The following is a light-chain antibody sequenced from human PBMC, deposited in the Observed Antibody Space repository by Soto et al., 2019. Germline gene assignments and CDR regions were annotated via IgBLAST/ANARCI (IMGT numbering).Light chain of an antibody. V-gene: IGKV3-20*01. Sequence: EIVLTQSPCTLSVSPWETSTLSFVASQSVSTNQLAWYQYKRGQAPRLVFHSATTRANAFPSRFSASGSGTDFTLTISGLQPEDFALYYCQVYGILPWTFGQGTKVDIK. J-gene: IGKJ1*01. CDR1: QSVSTNQ. CDR2: SAT. CDR3: QVYGILPWT.